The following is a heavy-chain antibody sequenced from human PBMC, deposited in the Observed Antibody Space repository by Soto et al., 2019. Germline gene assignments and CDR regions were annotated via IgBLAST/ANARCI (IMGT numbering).Heavy chain of an antibody. CDR1: GFIFSSYA. Sequence: GGSLRVSWAASGFIFSSYAMSWVRQAPGKGLEWVSAISGSGGSTYYADSVKGRFTISRDNSKNTLYLQMNSLRAEDTAVYYCARDARRYYYYYGMDVWGQGTTVTVSS. J-gene: IGHJ6*02. CDR2: ISGSGGST. V-gene: IGHV3-23*01. CDR3: ARDARRYYYYYGMDV.